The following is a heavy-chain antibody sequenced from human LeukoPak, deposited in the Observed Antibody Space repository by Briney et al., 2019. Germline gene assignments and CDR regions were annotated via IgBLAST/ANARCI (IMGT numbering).Heavy chain of an antibody. J-gene: IGHJ6*03. V-gene: IGHV4-4*07. Sequence: SETLSLTCTVSGGSISSYYWSWIRQPAGKGLEWIGRIYTSGSTNYNPSLKSRVTMSVDTPKNQFSLKLSSVTAADTAVYYCARVNAAAATGYYYYYMDVWGKGTTVTISS. CDR1: GGSISSYY. CDR3: ARVNAAAATGYYYYYMDV. D-gene: IGHD2-2*01. CDR2: IYTSGST.